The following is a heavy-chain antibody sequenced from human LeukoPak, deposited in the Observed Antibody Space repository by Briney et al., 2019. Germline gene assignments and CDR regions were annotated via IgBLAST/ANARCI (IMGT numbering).Heavy chain of an antibody. Sequence: ASVKVSCKVSGYSRTELSMHWVRQPPGKGLEWMGGFDPEAGETIYAQEFQGRVTMTEDTSTDTAYMELSSLRSEDTAVFYCATWAGAVIVDKNGGVYWGQGTLVTVSS. CDR1: GYSRTELS. J-gene: IGHJ4*02. V-gene: IGHV1-24*01. CDR3: ATWAGAVIVDKNGGVY. D-gene: IGHD3-22*01. CDR2: FDPEAGET.